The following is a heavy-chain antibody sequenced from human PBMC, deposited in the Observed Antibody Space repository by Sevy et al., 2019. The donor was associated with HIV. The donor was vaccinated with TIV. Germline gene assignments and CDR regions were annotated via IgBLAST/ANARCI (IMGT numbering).Heavy chain of an antibody. D-gene: IGHD3-3*01. CDR1: GYTFTSYG. CDR3: ARERGRYDFWSGYYDYYYYGMDV. J-gene: IGHJ6*02. Sequence: ASVKVSCKASGYTFTSYGISWVRQAPGQGLEWMGWISAYNGNTNYAQKLQGRVTMTTDTSTSTAYMGLRSLRSDDTAVYYCARERGRYDFWSGYYDYYYYGMDVWGQGTTVTVSS. V-gene: IGHV1-18*01. CDR2: ISAYNGNT.